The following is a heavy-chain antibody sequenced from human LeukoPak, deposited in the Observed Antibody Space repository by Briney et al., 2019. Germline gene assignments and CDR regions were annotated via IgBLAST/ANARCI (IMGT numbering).Heavy chain of an antibody. J-gene: IGHJ4*02. CDR1: GFTFSSYS. CDR2: ISSSSSYI. V-gene: IGHV3-21*01. CDR3: ARVPYYDSSGSDSYFDY. D-gene: IGHD3-22*01. Sequence: GGSLRLSCAASGFTFSSYSMNWVRQAPGKGLEWVSSISSSSSYIYYADSVKGRFTISRDNAKNSLYLQMNSLRAEDTAVYYCARVPYYDSSGSDSYFDYWGQGTLVTVSS.